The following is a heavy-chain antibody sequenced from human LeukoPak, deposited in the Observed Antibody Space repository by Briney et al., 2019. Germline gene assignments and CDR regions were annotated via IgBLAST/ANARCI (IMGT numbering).Heavy chain of an antibody. Sequence: GGSLRLSCAASGFTFSSYAMSWVRQAPGKGLEWVSAISGSGGTTYYAESVKGRFTISRDNSKNTLYLQVNSLRVGDTALYYCAFRSGWYEGLAAFDIWGQGTMVTVSS. CDR1: GFTFSSYA. CDR2: ISGSGGTT. D-gene: IGHD6-19*01. V-gene: IGHV3-23*01. CDR3: AFRSGWYEGLAAFDI. J-gene: IGHJ3*02.